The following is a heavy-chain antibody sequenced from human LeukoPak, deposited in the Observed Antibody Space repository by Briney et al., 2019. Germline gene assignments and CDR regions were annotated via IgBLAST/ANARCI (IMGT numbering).Heavy chain of an antibody. J-gene: IGHJ3*01. CDR2: IYNTGST. D-gene: IGHD3-16*01. CDR1: GGSISSHY. CDR3: ARDDYGVFDAFDV. V-gene: IGHV4-59*08. Sequence: PSETLSLTCTVSGGSISSHYWTWIRQPPGKGLEWIGYIYNTGSTNYNPSLKSRVTISLDTSKNQFSLKLTSVTAADTAIYFCARDDYGVFDAFDVRGQGTVVTVSS.